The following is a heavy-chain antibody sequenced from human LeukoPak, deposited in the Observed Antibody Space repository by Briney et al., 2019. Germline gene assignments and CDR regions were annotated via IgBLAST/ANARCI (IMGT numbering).Heavy chain of an antibody. J-gene: IGHJ4*02. CDR2: IYSGSSST. Sequence: GGSLRLSCAASGFTLSSNYMSWVRQAPGKGVEWGSVIYSGSSSTYYTDSVKGRFTISRHNSKNTLYLQMNSLRAEDTAVYYCARVGSGWYDFDYWGQGTPVTVSS. CDR1: GFTLSSNY. CDR3: ARVGSGWYDFDY. D-gene: IGHD6-19*01. V-gene: IGHV3-53*04.